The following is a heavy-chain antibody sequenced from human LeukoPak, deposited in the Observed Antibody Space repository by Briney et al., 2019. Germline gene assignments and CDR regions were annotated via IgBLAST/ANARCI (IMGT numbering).Heavy chain of an antibody. CDR3: ARAPNSGTQGEDY. Sequence: GGALRLSCAASGFTFSDHYMDWGRQAPGKGLEGGGRIRNKANIYTTDYAASVKGRFTIARDDSKNSLYLQMNILKTDDTTVYYCARAPNSGTQGEDYWGQGTLVTVSS. J-gene: IGHJ4*02. D-gene: IGHD1-26*01. CDR2: IRNKANIYTT. V-gene: IGHV3-72*01. CDR1: GFTFSDHY.